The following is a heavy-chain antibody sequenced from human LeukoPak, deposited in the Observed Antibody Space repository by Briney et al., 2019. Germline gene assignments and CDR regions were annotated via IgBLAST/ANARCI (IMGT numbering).Heavy chain of an antibody. J-gene: IGHJ4*02. Sequence: TGGSLRLSCAASGFTFSSYAMSWVRQAPGKGLEWVSSISSSSSYIYYADSVKGRFTISRDNAKNSLYLQMNSLRAEDTAVYYCARDWYYYDSSGGDYWGQGTLVTVSS. CDR1: GFTFSSYA. CDR3: ARDWYYYDSSGGDY. V-gene: IGHV3-21*01. CDR2: ISSSSSYI. D-gene: IGHD3-22*01.